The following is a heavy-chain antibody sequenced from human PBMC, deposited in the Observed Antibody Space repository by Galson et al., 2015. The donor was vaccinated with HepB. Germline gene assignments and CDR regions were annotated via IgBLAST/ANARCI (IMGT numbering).Heavy chain of an antibody. J-gene: IGHJ6*04. CDR2: ISWNSGAI. D-gene: IGHD3-10*01. CDR1: GFTFDDYA. V-gene: IGHV3-9*01. CDR3: AKDFGPGAYGSGNYYQN. Sequence: SLRLSCAASGFTFDDYAMHWVRQAPGKGLEWVSSISWNSGAIAYADSVKGRFTISRDNAKNSLYLQMNSLRTADTALYYCAKDFGPGAYGSGNYYQNWGKGTAVTVSS.